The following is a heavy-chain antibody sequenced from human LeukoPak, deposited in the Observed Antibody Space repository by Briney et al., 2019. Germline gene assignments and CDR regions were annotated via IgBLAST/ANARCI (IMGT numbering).Heavy chain of an antibody. CDR1: EFTFSSYA. V-gene: IGHV3-23*01. D-gene: IGHD3-9*01. J-gene: IGHJ4*02. CDR2: MSYNGGRV. Sequence: PGGSLRLSCVASEFTFSSYAVSWVRQAPGKGLEWVSFMSYNGGRVHYADSVKGRFTISRDNAKNSLYLQMNSLRAEDTAVYYCARAQTMLTAPLDYWGQGTLVTVSS. CDR3: ARAQTMLTAPLDY.